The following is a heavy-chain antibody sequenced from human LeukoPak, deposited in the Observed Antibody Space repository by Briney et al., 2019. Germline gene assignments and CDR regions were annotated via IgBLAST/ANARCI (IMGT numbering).Heavy chain of an antibody. CDR1: GFTFSSYE. CDR2: ISSSGSTI. V-gene: IGHV3-48*03. J-gene: IGHJ4*02. CDR3: ARERVSALDY. Sequence: PGGSLRLSCAASGFTFSSYEMNWVRQAPGKGLEWVSHISSSGSTIYYADSVKGRFTISRDNAKNSLYLQMNSLRAEDTAVYYCARERVSALDYWGQGTLVTVSS.